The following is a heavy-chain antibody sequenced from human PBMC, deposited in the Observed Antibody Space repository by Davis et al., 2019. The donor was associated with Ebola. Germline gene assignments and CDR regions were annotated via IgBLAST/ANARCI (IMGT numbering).Heavy chain of an antibody. V-gene: IGHV4-59*12. J-gene: IGHJ4*02. CDR3: ARDRYSGSYYDFWSGYRKYYFDY. CDR2: IYYSGST. D-gene: IGHD3-3*01. Sequence: PSETLSLTCTVSGGSISSYYWSWIRQPPGKGLEWIGYIYYSGSTNYNPSLKSRVTISVDTSKNQFSLKLSSVTAADTAVYYCARDRYSGSYYDFWSGYRKYYFDYWGQGTLVTVSS. CDR1: GGSISSYY.